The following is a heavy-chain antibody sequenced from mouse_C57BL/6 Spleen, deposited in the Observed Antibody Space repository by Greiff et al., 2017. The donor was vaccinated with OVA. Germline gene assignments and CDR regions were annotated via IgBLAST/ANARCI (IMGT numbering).Heavy chain of an antibody. CDR3: ARCYYGNYYFDY. CDR2: IYPRSGNT. CDR1: GYTFTSYG. Sequence: QVQLQQSGAELARPGASVKLSCKASGYTFTSYGISWVKQRTGQGLEWIGEIYPRSGNTYYNEKFKGKATLTADKSSSTAYMELRSLTSEDSAVYFCARCYYGNYYFDYWGQGTTLTVSS. J-gene: IGHJ2*01. V-gene: IGHV1-81*01. D-gene: IGHD2-1*01.